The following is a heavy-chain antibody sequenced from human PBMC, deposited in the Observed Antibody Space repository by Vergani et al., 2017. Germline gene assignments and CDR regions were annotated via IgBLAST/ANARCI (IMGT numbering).Heavy chain of an antibody. CDR1: GFTFSSYA. J-gene: IGHJ6*02. D-gene: IGHD3-3*01. CDR3: AKGRSDTNYYGMDV. V-gene: IGHV3-30-3*01. CDR2: ISYDGSNK. Sequence: QVQLVESGGGVVQPGRSLRLSCAASGFTFSSYAMHWVRQAPGKGLEWVAVISYDGSNKYYADSVKGRFTISRDNSKNTLYLQMNSLRAEDTAVYYCAKGRSDTNYYGMDVWGQGTTVTVSS.